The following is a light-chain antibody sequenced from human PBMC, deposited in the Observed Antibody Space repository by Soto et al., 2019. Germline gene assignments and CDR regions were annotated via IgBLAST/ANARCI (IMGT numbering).Light chain of an antibody. J-gene: IGLJ2*01. V-gene: IGLV1-40*01. CDR3: QSYDRSLSGYVV. CDR2: GNS. Sequence: QSVLTQPPSVSGAPGQRVTISCTGSSSNIGAGYDVPWYQQLPGTAPKLLIHGNSNRPSGVPDRFSGSKSGTSASLAITGLQAEDEADYYCQSYDRSLSGYVVFGGGTKLTVL. CDR1: SSNIGAGYD.